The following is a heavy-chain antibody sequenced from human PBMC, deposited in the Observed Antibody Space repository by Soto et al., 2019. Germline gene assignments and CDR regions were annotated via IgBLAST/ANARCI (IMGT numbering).Heavy chain of an antibody. CDR3: ARDHEPGYDYSTLDGMDV. V-gene: IGHV1-3*05. CDR1: GYTFTSYA. J-gene: IGHJ6*02. CDR2: INAGNGNT. Sequence: QVQLVQSGAEEKKPGASVKVSCKASGYTFTSYAMHWVRQAPGQRLEWMGWINAGNGNTKYSQKFQGRVTITRDTPASTAXMELSSLRSEDTAVYYCARDHEPGYDYSTLDGMDVWGQGTTVTVSS. D-gene: IGHD4-4*01.